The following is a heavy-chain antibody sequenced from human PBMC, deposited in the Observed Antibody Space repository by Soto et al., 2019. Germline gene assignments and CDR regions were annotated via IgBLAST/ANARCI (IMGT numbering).Heavy chain of an antibody. V-gene: IGHV1-2*02. J-gene: IGHJ5*02. CDR1: GYTFTESY. Sequence: ASVKVSCKASGYTFTESYIHWVRQAPGQGLEWMGWINPDSGDTNYAQKFQGRVTMTRDTSISTAYMDLSRLRSDDTAIYYCARTPYDISGAWGQGTLVTVSS. CDR3: ARTPYDISGA. CDR2: INPDSGDT. D-gene: IGHD3-22*01.